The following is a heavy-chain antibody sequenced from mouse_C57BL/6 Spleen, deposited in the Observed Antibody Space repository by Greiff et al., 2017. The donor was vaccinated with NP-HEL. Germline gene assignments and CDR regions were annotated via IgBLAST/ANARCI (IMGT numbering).Heavy chain of an antibody. CDR3: ARRHGWFAY. CDR2: IYPRSGNT. D-gene: IGHD6-1*01. CDR1: GYTFTSYG. J-gene: IGHJ3*01. V-gene: IGHV1-81*01. Sequence: VQLQQSGAELARPGASVKLSCKASGYTFTSYGISWVKQRTGQGLEWIGEIYPRSGNTYYNEKFKGKATLTADKSSSTAYMELRSLTSEDSAVYFCARRHGWFAYWGQGTLVTVSA.